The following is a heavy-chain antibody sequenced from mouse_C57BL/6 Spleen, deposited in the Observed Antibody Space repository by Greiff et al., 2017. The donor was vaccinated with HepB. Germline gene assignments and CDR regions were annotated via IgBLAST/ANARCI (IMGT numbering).Heavy chain of an antibody. D-gene: IGHD2-4*01. J-gene: IGHJ4*01. Sequence: EVKLVESGGGLVKPGGSLKLSCAASGFTFSSYAMSWVRQTPEKRLEWVATISDGGSYTYYPDNVKGRFTISRDNAKNNLYLQMSHLKSEDTAMYYCARDPIYYDYDDYAMDYWGQGTSVTVSS. CDR2: ISDGGSYT. V-gene: IGHV5-4*01. CDR1: GFTFSSYA. CDR3: ARDPIYYDYDDYAMDY.